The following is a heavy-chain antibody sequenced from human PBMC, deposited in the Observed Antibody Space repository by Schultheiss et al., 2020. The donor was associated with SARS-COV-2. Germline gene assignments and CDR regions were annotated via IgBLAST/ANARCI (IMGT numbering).Heavy chain of an antibody. CDR3: ARGFRRIRQEWGLDP. V-gene: IGHV4-59*01. J-gene: IGHJ5*02. CDR2: IYYSGST. D-gene: IGHD3-16*01. Sequence: SETLSLTCTVSGGSISSYYWSWIRQPPGKGLEWIGYIYYSGSTNYNPSLKSRVTISVDTSKNQFSLKLSSVTAADTAVYYCARGFRRIRQEWGLDPWGQGTLVTVSS. CDR1: GGSISSYY.